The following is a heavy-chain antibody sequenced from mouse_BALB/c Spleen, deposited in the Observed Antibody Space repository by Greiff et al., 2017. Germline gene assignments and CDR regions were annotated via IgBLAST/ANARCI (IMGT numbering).Heavy chain of an antibody. Sequence: QVQLQQPGAELVRPGASVKLSCKASGYTFTSYWINWVKQRPGQGLEWIGNIYPGSGSTNYDEKFKSKGTLTVDTSSSTAYMHLSSLTSEDSAVYYCTRSGYDGYYVDYWGQGTTLTVSS. CDR1: GYTFTSYW. V-gene: IGHV1-55*01. J-gene: IGHJ2*01. D-gene: IGHD2-3*01. CDR2: IYPGSGST. CDR3: TRSGYDGYYVDY.